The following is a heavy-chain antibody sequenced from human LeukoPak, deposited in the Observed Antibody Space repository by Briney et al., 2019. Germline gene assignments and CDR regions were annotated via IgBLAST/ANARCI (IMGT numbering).Heavy chain of an antibody. J-gene: IGHJ4*02. D-gene: IGHD3-22*01. CDR1: GASILSYY. Sequence: SETLSLTCSVSGASILSYYWSWIRQPPGEGLEWIGYIYYSGSTNYNPSLKSRVTISVDTSKNQFSLTLNSVTAADTAVYYCARTARYYDSSGYTCYFDYWGQGTLVTVSS. CDR3: ARTARYYDSSGYTCYFDY. CDR2: IYYSGST. V-gene: IGHV4-59*01.